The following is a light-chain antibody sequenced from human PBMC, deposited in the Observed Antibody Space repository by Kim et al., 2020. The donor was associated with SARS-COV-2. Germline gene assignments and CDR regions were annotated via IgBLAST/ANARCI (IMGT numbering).Light chain of an antibody. Sequence: VTISCTGSSSNIGAGYDVHWYQQLPGTAPKLLIYDNTTRPSGVPDRFSGSNSGTSASLAITGLQAEDEADYYCQSYDSSLSGFYVFGTGTKVTVL. J-gene: IGLJ1*01. CDR3: QSYDSSLSGFYV. CDR1: SSNIGAGYD. CDR2: DNT. V-gene: IGLV1-40*01.